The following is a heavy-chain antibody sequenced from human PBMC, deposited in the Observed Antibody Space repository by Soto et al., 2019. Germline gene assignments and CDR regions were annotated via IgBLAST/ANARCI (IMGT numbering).Heavy chain of an antibody. J-gene: IGHJ5*02. CDR2: FDPEDGET. V-gene: IGHV1-24*01. CDR1: AYTLTELS. CDR3: ATAITPGWFDP. D-gene: IGHD5-12*01. Sequence: SAKVSFKVSAYTLTELSMHWVRQAPGKGLEWMGGFDPEDGETIYAQKFQGRVTMTEDTSTDTAYMELSSLRSEDTAVYYCATAITPGWFDPWGQGTLVTVSS.